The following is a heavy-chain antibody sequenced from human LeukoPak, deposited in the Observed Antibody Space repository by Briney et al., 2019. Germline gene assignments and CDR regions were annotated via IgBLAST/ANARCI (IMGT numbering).Heavy chain of an antibody. CDR2: ISGSGGST. D-gene: IGHD4-17*01. CDR1: GFTFSSSA. J-gene: IGHJ4*02. Sequence: GGSLRLSCAASGFTFSSSAMSWVRQAPGKELECVSAISGSGGSTYYADSVRGRFTISRDNAKNSLYLQMNSLKDEDTAVYYCAKSATRTVTHIDYWGQGTLVIVSS. CDR3: AKSATRTVTHIDY. V-gene: IGHV3-23*01.